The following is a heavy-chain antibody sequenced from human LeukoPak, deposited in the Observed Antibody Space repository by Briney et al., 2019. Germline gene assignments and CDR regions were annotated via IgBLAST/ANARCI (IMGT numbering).Heavy chain of an antibody. CDR2: ISYDGSNK. D-gene: IGHD6-6*01. J-gene: IGHJ4*02. Sequence: GRPLRLSCAASGFTFSSYAMHWVRQAPGKGLEWVAVISYDGSNKYYADSVKGRFTISRDNSKNMLYLQMNSLRAEDTAVYYCASGPGIESGRIAAQSDAGYWGQETLVTVSS. V-gene: IGHV3-30-3*01. CDR3: ASGPGIESGRIAAQSDAGY. CDR1: GFTFSSYA.